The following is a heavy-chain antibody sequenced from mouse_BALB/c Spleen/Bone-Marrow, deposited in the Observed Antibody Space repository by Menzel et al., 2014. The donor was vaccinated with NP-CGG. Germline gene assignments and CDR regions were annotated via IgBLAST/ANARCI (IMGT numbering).Heavy chain of an antibody. J-gene: IGHJ4*01. CDR2: IDPANDNT. D-gene: IGHD2-4*01. CDR1: GFNIKDTD. V-gene: IGHV14-3*02. CDR3: AITPSAMDY. Sequence: EVKLMESGAELVKPGASVKLSCTASGFNIKDTDMHWVKPRPEQGMEWIGRIDPANDNTKYDPEFQGKATITADTSSNTVYLQLSSLTSEDTAVYYCAITPSAMDYWGQGTSVTVSS.